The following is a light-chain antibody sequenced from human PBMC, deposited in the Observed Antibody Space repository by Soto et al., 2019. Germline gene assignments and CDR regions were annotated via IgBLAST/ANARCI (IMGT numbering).Light chain of an antibody. CDR2: GVS. J-gene: IGLJ3*02. Sequence: QSALTQPASVSGSPGQSITISCTGTSSDVGGYNLVSWYQQHPGKAPKLLILGVSNRPSGISGRFSGSKSGNTASLTISGLQPEDEADYYCMSYTGSTTTHWVLGGGTKLTVL. V-gene: IGLV2-14*01. CDR1: SSDVGGYNL. CDR3: MSYTGSTTTHWV.